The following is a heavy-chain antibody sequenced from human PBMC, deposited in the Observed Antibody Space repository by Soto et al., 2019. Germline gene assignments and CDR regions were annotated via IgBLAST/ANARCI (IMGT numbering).Heavy chain of an antibody. CDR3: ARAKILRYFDWSAELNYYFDY. V-gene: IGHV4-30-4*01. CDR1: GGSISRGDYY. CDR2: IYYSVST. J-gene: IGHJ4*02. Sequence: TLSLTCTVSGGSISRGDYYWSWIRQPPGKGLEWIGFIYYSVSTYYNPSLKSRVTISVDTSKNQFSLKLSSVTAADTAVYYCARAKILRYFDWSAELNYYFDYWGQGTMVTVSS. D-gene: IGHD3-9*01.